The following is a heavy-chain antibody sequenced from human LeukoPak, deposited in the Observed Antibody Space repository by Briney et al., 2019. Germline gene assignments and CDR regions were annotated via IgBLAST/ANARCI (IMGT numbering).Heavy chain of an antibody. D-gene: IGHD3-16*01. Sequence: PGGSLRLSCSASGFTFSSYALNWVRQAPGKGREWVAYIIISGDTVYYAGSVQGRFTISRDNAKNLLYLQMNSLRDEDTAGYYCARRLPFEGMDVWRQGTTVSVPS. V-gene: IGHV3-48*03. CDR1: GFTFSSYA. CDR2: IIISGDTV. CDR3: ARRLPFEGMDV. J-gene: IGHJ6*02.